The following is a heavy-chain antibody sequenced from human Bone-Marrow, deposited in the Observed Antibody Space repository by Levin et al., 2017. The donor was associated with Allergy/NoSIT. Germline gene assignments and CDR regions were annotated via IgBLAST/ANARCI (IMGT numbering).Heavy chain of an antibody. V-gene: IGHV1-18*01. CDR1: GYTFTSYG. CDR2: ISAYNGNT. D-gene: IGHD5-12*01. CDR3: AGDWGYSGYESYGMDV. J-gene: IGHJ6*02. Sequence: ASVKVSCKASGYTFTSYGISWVRQAPGQGLEWMGWISAYNGNTNYAQKPQGRVTMTTDTSTSTAYMELRSLRSDDTAVYYCAGDWGYSGYESYGMDVWGQGTTVTVSS.